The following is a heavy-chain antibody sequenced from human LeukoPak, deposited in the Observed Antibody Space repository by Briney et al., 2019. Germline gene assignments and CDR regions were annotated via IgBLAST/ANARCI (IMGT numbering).Heavy chain of an antibody. Sequence: GGSLRLSCAASGFTFSSYWMSWVRQAPGKGLEWVANIKQGGSEKYYVDSVKGRFTISRDNAKNSLYLQMNSLRAEDTAVYYCASVSGRYYDFWSGYQDRAGHPEYFQHWGQGTLVTVSS. CDR2: IKQGGSEK. CDR3: ASVSGRYYDFWSGYQDRAGHPEYFQH. V-gene: IGHV3-7*01. CDR1: GFTFSSYW. D-gene: IGHD3-3*01. J-gene: IGHJ1*01.